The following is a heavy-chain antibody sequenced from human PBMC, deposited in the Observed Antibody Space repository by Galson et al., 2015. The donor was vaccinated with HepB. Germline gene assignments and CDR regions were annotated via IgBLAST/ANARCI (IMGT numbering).Heavy chain of an antibody. CDR2: INPNTGGT. J-gene: IGHJ5*02. V-gene: IGHV1-2*06. Sequence: SVKVSCKAFRYAFTGYYIHWVRQAPGQGLEWMGRINPNTGGTSYGQRFQGRVTMTRDTSISTAYMELNRLRFDDTAVYYCARGGAIPGTKFNWFGPWGQGTLVTVSS. CDR3: ARGGAIPGTKFNWFGP. D-gene: IGHD1-26*01. CDR1: RYAFTGYY.